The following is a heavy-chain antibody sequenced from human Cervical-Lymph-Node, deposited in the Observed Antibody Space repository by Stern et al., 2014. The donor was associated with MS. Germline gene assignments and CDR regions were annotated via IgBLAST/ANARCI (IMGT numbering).Heavy chain of an antibody. D-gene: IGHD3-22*01. CDR3: ARDWGHNYDSSGHRSTFDH. J-gene: IGHJ4*02. V-gene: IGHV3-49*03. CDR2: IRSKPYGGTP. CDR1: GFTFGDYT. Sequence: EVQLVQSGGGLVLPGRSLRLSCTGSGFTFGDYTMTWCRPTPGRGLEWLGFIRSKPYGGTPKYAASVKGRFTISRDDSKSVAYLQMNSLQTEDTAVYYCARDWGHNYDSSGHRSTFDHWGQGALVTVSS.